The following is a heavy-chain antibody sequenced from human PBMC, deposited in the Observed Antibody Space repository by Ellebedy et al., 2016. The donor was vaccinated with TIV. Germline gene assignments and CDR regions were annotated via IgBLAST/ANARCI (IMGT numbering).Heavy chain of an antibody. Sequence: GGSLRLSXAASGFTFSDYYMNWVRQAPGRGLEWVGRIEIKGNHYSTYYAASVKGRFTISRDDSKNSLYLQMNSLKTEDTAVYYCATIFGVIISDSFDFWGQGTVVTVSS. CDR1: GFTFSDYY. V-gene: IGHV3-72*01. CDR3: ATIFGVIISDSFDF. J-gene: IGHJ3*01. CDR2: IEIKGNHYST. D-gene: IGHD3-3*01.